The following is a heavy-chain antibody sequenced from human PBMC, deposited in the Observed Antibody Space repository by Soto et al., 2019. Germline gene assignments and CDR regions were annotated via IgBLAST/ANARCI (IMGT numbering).Heavy chain of an antibody. Sequence: PSETLSLTCAVSGGSISSGGYSWSWIRQPPGKGLEWIGYIYHSGSTYYNPSLKSRVTISVDTSKNQFSLKLSSVTAADTAVYYCARYSGSYSFDYWGQGTLVTVSS. CDR3: ARYSGSYSFDY. D-gene: IGHD1-26*01. V-gene: IGHV4-30-2*02. CDR2: IYHSGST. J-gene: IGHJ4*02. CDR1: GGSISSGGYS.